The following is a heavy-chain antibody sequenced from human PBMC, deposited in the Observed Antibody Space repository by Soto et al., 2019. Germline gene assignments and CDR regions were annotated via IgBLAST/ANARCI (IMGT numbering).Heavy chain of an antibody. D-gene: IGHD2-2*01. J-gene: IGHJ6*02. CDR2: INPNSGGT. CDR1: GYTFTGYY. V-gene: IGHV1-2*02. Sequence: QVQLVQSGAEVKKPGASVKVSCKASGYTFTGYYMHWVRQAPGQGLEWMGWINPNSGGTNYAQKFQGGVTMTRDTSISTAYMELSRLRSDDTAVYYCARGEGRVVPSAYYYYGMDVWGQGTTVTVSS. CDR3: ARGEGRVVPSAYYYYGMDV.